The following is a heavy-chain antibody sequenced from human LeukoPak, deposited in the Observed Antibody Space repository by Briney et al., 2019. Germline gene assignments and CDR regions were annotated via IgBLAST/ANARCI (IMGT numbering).Heavy chain of an antibody. V-gene: IGHV4-39*07. J-gene: IGHJ4*02. CDR2: IYYSGST. CDR3: ARGLWLRGKYYFDY. D-gene: IGHD5-12*01. CDR1: GGSISSSSYY. Sequence: SETLSLTCIVSGGSISSSSYYWGWIRQPPGKGLEWIGSIYYSGSTYYNPSLKSRVTISVDTSKNQFSLKLSSVTAADTAVYYCARGLWLRGKYYFDYWGQGTLVTVSS.